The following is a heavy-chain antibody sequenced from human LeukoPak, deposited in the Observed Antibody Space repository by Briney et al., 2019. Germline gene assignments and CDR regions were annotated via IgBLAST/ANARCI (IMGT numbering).Heavy chain of an antibody. CDR2: ISYDGTNK. D-gene: IGHD5-24*01. CDR3: AKDQAIGRDGYNSLRYYFDY. V-gene: IGHV3-30*18. J-gene: IGHJ4*02. CDR1: GFTFSSYG. Sequence: GRSLRLSCAASGFTFSSYGMHWVRQTPGKGLEWVAVISYDGTNKYYADSVKGRFTISRDNSKNTLYLQMNSLRAEDTAVYYCAKDQAIGRDGYNSLRYYFDYWGQGTLVTVSS.